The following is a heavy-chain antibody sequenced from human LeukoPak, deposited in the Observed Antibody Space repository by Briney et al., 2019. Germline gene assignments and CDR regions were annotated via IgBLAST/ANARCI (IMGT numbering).Heavy chain of an antibody. Sequence: PGGSLRLYCAASGFTFSSYAMSWVRPAPGKGLEWVSATSGSGGSTYYADSVKGRFTISRDNSKNTLYLQMNSLRAEDTAVYYCAKSGTSLNFDYWGQGTLVTVSS. CDR3: AKSGTSLNFDY. CDR1: GFTFSSYA. D-gene: IGHD3-10*01. J-gene: IGHJ4*02. V-gene: IGHV3-23*01. CDR2: TSGSGGST.